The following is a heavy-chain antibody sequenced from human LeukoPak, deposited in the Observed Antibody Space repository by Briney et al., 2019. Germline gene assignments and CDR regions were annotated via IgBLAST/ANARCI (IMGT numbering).Heavy chain of an antibody. Sequence: GGSLRLSCAASGFTFSSYWMSWVRQAPGKGLEWVANIKQDGSEKYYVDSVKGRFTISRDNAKNSLYLQMNSLRAEDTAVYYCARGKTYYYDSSGYSYDYWGQGTLVTVSS. CDR1: GFTFSSYW. V-gene: IGHV3-7*01. J-gene: IGHJ4*02. D-gene: IGHD3-22*01. CDR2: IKQDGSEK. CDR3: ARGKTYYYDSSGYSYDY.